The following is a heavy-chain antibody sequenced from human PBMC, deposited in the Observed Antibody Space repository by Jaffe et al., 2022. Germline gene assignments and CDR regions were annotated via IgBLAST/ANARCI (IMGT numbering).Heavy chain of an antibody. CDR3: AKLHSSGWMYYFDY. Sequence: QVQLVESGGGVVQPGGSLRLSCAASGFTFSSYGMHWVRQAPGKGLEWVAFIRYDGSNKYYADSVKGRFTISRDNSKNTLYLQMNSLRAEDTAVYYCAKLHSSGWMYYFDYWGQGTLVTVSS. CDR1: GFTFSSYG. CDR2: IRYDGSNK. D-gene: IGHD6-19*01. J-gene: IGHJ4*02. V-gene: IGHV3-30*02.